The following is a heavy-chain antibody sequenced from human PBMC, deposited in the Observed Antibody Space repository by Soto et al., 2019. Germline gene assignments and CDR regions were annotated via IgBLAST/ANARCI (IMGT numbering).Heavy chain of an antibody. CDR1: GYTFTSYG. D-gene: IGHD4-17*01. CDR2: ISAYNGNT. CDR3: ARDHHGGGPVTTQPGY. Sequence: QVQLVQSGAEVKKPGASVKVSCKASGYTFTSYGISWVRQAPGQGLEWMGWISAYNGNTNYAQKLQGRVTMTTDTTTSTANMEVMSMRSDDTAVYSCARDHHGGGPVTTQPGYWGQGTLVTVSS. V-gene: IGHV1-18*01. J-gene: IGHJ4*02.